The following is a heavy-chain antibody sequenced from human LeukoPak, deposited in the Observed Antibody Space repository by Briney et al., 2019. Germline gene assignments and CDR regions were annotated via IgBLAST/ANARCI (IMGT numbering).Heavy chain of an antibody. V-gene: IGHV3-30*03. CDR3: ARDWNAGGYYFDY. Sequence: PGGSLRLSCGPSGFTFSRHGMHWVRQAPGKGLEWVAIISNDGSRKYYAHSVEGRFTISRDNSKNTLYLQMDSLRAEDTAVYYCARDWNAGGYYFDYWGQGTLVTVSS. J-gene: IGHJ4*02. CDR1: GFTFSRHG. D-gene: IGHD1-1*01. CDR2: ISNDGSRK.